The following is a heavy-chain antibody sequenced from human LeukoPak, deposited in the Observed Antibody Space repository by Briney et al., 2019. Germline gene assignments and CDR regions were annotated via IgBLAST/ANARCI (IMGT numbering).Heavy chain of an antibody. D-gene: IGHD5-18*01. Sequence: SETLSLTCTVSGGSLSSSSYYWGWIRQPPGKGLEWIGSIYYSGSTYYNPSLKSRVTISVDTSKNQFSLKLSSVTAADTAVYYCARGAAGYSYGWGQGTLVTVSS. CDR3: ARGAAGYSYG. V-gene: IGHV4-39*07. CDR2: IYYSGST. J-gene: IGHJ4*02. CDR1: GGSLSSSSYY.